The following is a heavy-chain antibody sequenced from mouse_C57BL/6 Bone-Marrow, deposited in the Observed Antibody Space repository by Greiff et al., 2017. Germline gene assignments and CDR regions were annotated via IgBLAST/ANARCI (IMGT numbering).Heavy chain of an antibody. CDR1: GYTFTDYY. CDR2: INPYNGGT. V-gene: IGHV1-19*01. D-gene: IGHD2-3*01. Sequence: EVQLQQSGPVLVKPGASVKMSCKASGYTFTDYYMNWVKQSHGKSLEWIGVINPYNGGTSYNQKFKGKATLTVDKSSSTAYMELNSLTSEDSAVYYCARAGYYAAMDYWGQGTSVTVSS. J-gene: IGHJ4*01. CDR3: ARAGYYAAMDY.